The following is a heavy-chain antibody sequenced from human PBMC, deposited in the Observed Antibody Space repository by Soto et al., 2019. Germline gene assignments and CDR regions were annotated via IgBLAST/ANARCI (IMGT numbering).Heavy chain of an antibody. V-gene: IGHV1-2*04. Sequence: ASVKVSCKPSGGTFTNYAFSWVRQAPGQGLEWLGRINPKSGGTSTAQKFQGWVTMTTDTSISTASMELTRLTSDDTAIYYCARGDSTDCSNGVCSFFYNHDMDVWGQGTTVTVSS. CDR3: ARGDSTDCSNGVCSFFYNHDMDV. CDR1: GGTFTNYA. CDR2: INPKSGGT. D-gene: IGHD2-8*01. J-gene: IGHJ6*02.